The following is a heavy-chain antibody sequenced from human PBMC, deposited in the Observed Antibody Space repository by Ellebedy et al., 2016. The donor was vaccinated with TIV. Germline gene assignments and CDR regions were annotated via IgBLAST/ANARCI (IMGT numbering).Heavy chain of an antibody. CDR2: IHYSGKT. D-gene: IGHD5-12*01. V-gene: IGHV4-59*01. Sequence: MPSETLSLTCTVSGGSITSYYWSWIRQPLGQGLEWIGDIHYSGKTNYNPSLTSRASITVDTSKNQFSLRLSSVTAADTAVYYCARDRSFEVAALFDPWGQGTLVTVSS. CDR1: GGSITSYY. J-gene: IGHJ5*02. CDR3: ARDRSFEVAALFDP.